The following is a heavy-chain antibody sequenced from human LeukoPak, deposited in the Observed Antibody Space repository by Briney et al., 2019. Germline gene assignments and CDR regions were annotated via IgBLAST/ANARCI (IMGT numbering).Heavy chain of an antibody. D-gene: IGHD2-21*01. CDR2: INGDGSST. CDR3: ARDLAYGMDV. J-gene: IGHJ6*02. Sequence: QPGGSLRLSCAASGFTFSAYWMHWVRQAPGKGLVWVSRINGDGSSTSYADSVKGRFTISRDNAKNTLYLQMNSLRAEDTAVYYCARDLAYGMDVWGQGATVTVSS. V-gene: IGHV3-74*01. CDR1: GFTFSAYW.